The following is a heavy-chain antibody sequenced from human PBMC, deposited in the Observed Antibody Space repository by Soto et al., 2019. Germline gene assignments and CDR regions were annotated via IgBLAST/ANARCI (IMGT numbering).Heavy chain of an antibody. CDR1: GFTFSSYA. Sequence: GGSLSLSCAASGFTFSSYAMHWVRQAPGKGLEWVAVISYDGSNKYYADSVKGRFTISRDNSKNTLYLQMNSLRAEDTAVYYCARGGGTVNNWFDPWGQGTLVTVSS. CDR3: ARGGGTVNNWFDP. J-gene: IGHJ5*02. CDR2: ISYDGSNK. V-gene: IGHV3-30-3*01. D-gene: IGHD3-16*01.